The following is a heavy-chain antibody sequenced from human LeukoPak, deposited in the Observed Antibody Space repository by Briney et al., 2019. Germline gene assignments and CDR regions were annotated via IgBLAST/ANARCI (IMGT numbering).Heavy chain of an antibody. CDR3: ARGPLDSGYTYFDY. CDR1: GGSISSSNW. CDR2: IYHGGSS. Sequence: SGTLSLTCAVSGGSISSSNWWSWVRQPPWKGLEWIGEIYHGGSSNYNPSLKSRVTISVDTSKNQFSLKLSSVTAADTAVYYCARGPLDSGYTYFDYWGQGTLVSVAS. D-gene: IGHD5-12*01. V-gene: IGHV4-4*02. J-gene: IGHJ4*02.